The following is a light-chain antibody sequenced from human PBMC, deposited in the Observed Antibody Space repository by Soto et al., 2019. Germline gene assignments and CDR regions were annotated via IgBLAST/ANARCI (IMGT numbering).Light chain of an antibody. CDR3: SAWDNSLNGYV. Sequence: QSVLTQPLSVSASPGQRVTISCSGGSSNIGSNTVAWYQHLPGTAPPRLIFTAGQRPSGVPGRFSGSKSGISASLAISGLQSEDEGDYYCSAWDNSLNGYVFGTGTKLTVL. V-gene: IGLV1-44*01. CDR2: TAG. J-gene: IGLJ1*01. CDR1: SSNIGSNT.